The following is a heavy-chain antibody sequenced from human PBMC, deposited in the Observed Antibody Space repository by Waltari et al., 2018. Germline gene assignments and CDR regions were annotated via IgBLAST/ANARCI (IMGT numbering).Heavy chain of an antibody. Sequence: HLVESGGGVVQSGKSLSLSCTASQSTITSYAMHLVRQAPDKGLEWVALIWADGSPFYGGSVRGRFTISRDNSRNKVYLEMTSLRTDDTAVYFCATLSSGYYMEWGQGTLVSVSS. J-gene: IGHJ4*02. CDR3: ATLSSGYYME. V-gene: IGHV3-33*03. CDR2: IWADGSP. CDR1: QSTITSYA. D-gene: IGHD3-22*01.